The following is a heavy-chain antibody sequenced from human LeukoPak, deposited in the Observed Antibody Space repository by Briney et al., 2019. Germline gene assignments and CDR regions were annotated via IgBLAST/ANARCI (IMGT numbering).Heavy chain of an antibody. CDR3: ARGRATMVRGVSRPFDY. CDR2: INHSGST. Sequence: SETLSLTCAVYGGSFSGYYWSWIRQPPGKGLEWIGEINHSGSTNYNPSLKSRVTISVDTSKNQFSLKLSPVTAADTAVYYCARGRATMVRGVSRPFDYWGQGTLVTVSS. D-gene: IGHD3-10*01. J-gene: IGHJ4*02. V-gene: IGHV4-34*01. CDR1: GGSFSGYY.